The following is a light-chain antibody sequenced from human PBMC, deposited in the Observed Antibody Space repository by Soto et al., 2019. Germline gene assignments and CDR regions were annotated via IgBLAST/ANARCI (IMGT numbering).Light chain of an antibody. J-gene: IGLJ2*01. Sequence: QPVLTQSPSASASLGASVKLTCTLSSGHSSYAIAWHQQQPEKGPRYLMKLNSDGSHSKGDGIPDRFSGSSSGAERYLTISSLQSEDEAYYYCQTWCTGIVVFGGVTKLTVL. CDR3: QTWCTGIVV. CDR2: LNSDGSH. CDR1: SGHSSYA. V-gene: IGLV4-69*01.